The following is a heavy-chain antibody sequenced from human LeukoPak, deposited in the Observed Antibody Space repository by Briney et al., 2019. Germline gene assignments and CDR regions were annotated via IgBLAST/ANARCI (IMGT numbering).Heavy chain of an antibody. CDR3: ARGDCSGGSCYSDGYFDY. V-gene: IGHV6-1*01. CDR2: TYYRPKWYN. D-gene: IGHD2-15*01. CDR1: GDSVSGNSAA. Sequence: SQTLSLTCAISGDSVSGNSAAWNWIRQSPSRGLEWLGRTYYRPKWYNDYAVSVKSRITINPDTPKNQFSLQLNSVTPEDTAVYYCARGDCSGGSCYSDGYFDYWGQGTLVTVSS. J-gene: IGHJ4*02.